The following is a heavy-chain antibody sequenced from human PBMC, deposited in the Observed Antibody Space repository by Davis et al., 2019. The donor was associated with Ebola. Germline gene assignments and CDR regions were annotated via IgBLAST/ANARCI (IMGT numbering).Heavy chain of an antibody. CDR2: IYYSGGT. Sequence: SETLSLTCHVSGGSINSSPYYWGWVRQPPGKGLEWLGCIYYSGGTHYNPSLKGRVTMSVDTSKNQISLRLNSVTAADTAIYFCATQYSLGWHEYWGQGTLVTVSS. D-gene: IGHD6-19*01. J-gene: IGHJ4*02. CDR3: ATQYSLGWHEY. CDR1: GGSINSSPYY. V-gene: IGHV4-39*01.